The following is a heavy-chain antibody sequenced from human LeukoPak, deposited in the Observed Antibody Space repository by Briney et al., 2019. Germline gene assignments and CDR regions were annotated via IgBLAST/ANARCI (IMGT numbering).Heavy chain of an antibody. CDR2: IYYSGST. CDR1: GGSVSSGSYY. CDR3: ARGAMADDAFDI. Sequence: PSETLSLTCTVSGGSVSSGSYYWSWIRQPPGKGLEWIGYIYYSGSTNYNPSLKSRVTISVDTSKNQFSLKLSSVTAADTAVYYCARGAMADDAFDIWGQGTMVTVSS. V-gene: IGHV4-61*01. D-gene: IGHD5-18*01. J-gene: IGHJ3*02.